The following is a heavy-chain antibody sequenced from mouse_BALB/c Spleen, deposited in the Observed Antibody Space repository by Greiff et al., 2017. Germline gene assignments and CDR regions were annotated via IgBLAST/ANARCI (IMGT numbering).Heavy chain of an antibody. Sequence: EVHLVESGGGLVKPGGSLKLSCAASGFTFSDYYMYWVRQTPEKRLEWVATISDGGSYTYYPDSVKGRFTISRDNAKNNLYLQMSSLKSEDTAMYYCARDEGNSNAMDYWGQGTSVTVSS. CDR1: GFTFSDYY. CDR3: ARDEGNSNAMDY. J-gene: IGHJ4*01. CDR2: ISDGGSYT. V-gene: IGHV5-4*02. D-gene: IGHD2-1*01.